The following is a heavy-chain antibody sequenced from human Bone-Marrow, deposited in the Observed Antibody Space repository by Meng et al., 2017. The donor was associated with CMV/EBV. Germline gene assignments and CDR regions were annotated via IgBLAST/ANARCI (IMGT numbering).Heavy chain of an antibody. D-gene: IGHD3-9*01. CDR1: GFTFSNYA. J-gene: IGHJ4*02. CDR3: ARDDYDILTGYGY. Sequence: GGSLRLSCAASGFTFSNYAMTWVRQAPGKGLEWVANIKQDGSEKYYVDSVKGRFTISRDNAKNSLYLQMNSLRAEDTAVYYCARDDYDILTGYGYWGQGTLVTVSS. CDR2: IKQDGSEK. V-gene: IGHV3-7*01.